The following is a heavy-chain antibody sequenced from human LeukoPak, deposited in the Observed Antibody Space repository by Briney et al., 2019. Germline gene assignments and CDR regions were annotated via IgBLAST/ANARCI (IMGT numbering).Heavy chain of an antibody. CDR1: GYTFTGYY. J-gene: IGHJ3*02. D-gene: IGHD4-11*01. CDR3: ARRSRDLHDAFDI. Sequence: ASVKVSCKASGYTFTGYYMHWVRQAPGQGLEWMGWINPNSGGTNYAQRFQGRVTMTRDTSISTAYMELSRLRSDDTAVYYCARRSRDLHDAFDIWGQGTMVTVSS. CDR2: INPNSGGT. V-gene: IGHV1-2*02.